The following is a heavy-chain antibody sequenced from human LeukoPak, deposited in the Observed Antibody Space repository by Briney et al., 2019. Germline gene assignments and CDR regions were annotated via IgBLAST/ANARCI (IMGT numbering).Heavy chain of an antibody. Sequence: GGSLRLSCAASGFTFSSYSMNWVRQAPGKGLEWVSYISRSGSSTYYADSAEGRFIISRDNAKNSLYLQMHGLRDEDTAVYYCANILPPRGLQKDYYYYYGMDVWGQGTTVTVSS. CDR2: ISRSGSST. CDR1: GFTFSSYS. V-gene: IGHV3-48*02. CDR3: ANILPPRGLQKDYYYYYGMDV. D-gene: IGHD3-9*01. J-gene: IGHJ6*02.